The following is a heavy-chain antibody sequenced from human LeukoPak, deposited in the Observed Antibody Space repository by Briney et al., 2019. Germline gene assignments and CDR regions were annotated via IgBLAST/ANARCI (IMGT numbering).Heavy chain of an antibody. V-gene: IGHV1-46*01. CDR2: INPSGGST. Sequence: ASVTVSCKASGYTFISYYMHWVRQAPGQGLEWMGIINPSGGSTSYAQKFQGRVTMTRDTSTSTVYMELSSLRSEDTAVYYCARDRSLMAAGYYYYYGMDVWGQGTTVTVSS. D-gene: IGHD3-10*01. J-gene: IGHJ6*02. CDR1: GYTFISYY. CDR3: ARDRSLMAAGYYYYYGMDV.